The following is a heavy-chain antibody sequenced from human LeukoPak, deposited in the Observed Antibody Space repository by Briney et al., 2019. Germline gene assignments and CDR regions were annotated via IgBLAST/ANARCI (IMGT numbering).Heavy chain of an antibody. CDR3: ARGGEMATIPHYYYMDV. Sequence: SETLSLTCAVYGGSFSGYYWSWIRQPPGKGLEWIGEINHSGSTNYNPSLKSRVTISVDTSKNQFPLKLSSVTAADTAVYYCARGGEMATIPHYYYMDVWGKGTTVTVSS. J-gene: IGHJ6*03. V-gene: IGHV4-34*01. CDR2: INHSGST. D-gene: IGHD5-24*01. CDR1: GGSFSGYY.